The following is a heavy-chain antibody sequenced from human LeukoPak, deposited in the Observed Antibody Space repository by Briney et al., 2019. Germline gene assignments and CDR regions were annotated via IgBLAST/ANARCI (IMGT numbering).Heavy chain of an antibody. CDR1: GGSISSYY. Sequence: SETLSLTCTVSGGSISSYYWSWIRQPPGKGLEWLGYIYYSGSTNYNPSLKSRVTISVDTSKNQFSLKLSSVTAADTAVYYCARDRVGATESYYYYNMDVWGKGTTVTVSS. D-gene: IGHD1-26*01. CDR2: IYYSGST. CDR3: ARDRVGATESYYYYNMDV. V-gene: IGHV4-59*01. J-gene: IGHJ6*03.